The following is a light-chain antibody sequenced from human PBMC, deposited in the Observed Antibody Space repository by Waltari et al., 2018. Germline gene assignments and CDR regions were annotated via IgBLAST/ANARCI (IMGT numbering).Light chain of an antibody. CDR3: AAWDDSLNGLYV. V-gene: IGLV1-44*01. Sequence: QSVLTQPPSASGTPGQRVTISCSGSSSNIGSNTVTWYQQLPGTAPKLLIYSNNQRPSGVPDRFSCSKSATSASLAISGLQSEDEADYYCAAWDDSLNGLYVFGTGTKVTVL. J-gene: IGLJ1*01. CDR2: SNN. CDR1: SSNIGSNT.